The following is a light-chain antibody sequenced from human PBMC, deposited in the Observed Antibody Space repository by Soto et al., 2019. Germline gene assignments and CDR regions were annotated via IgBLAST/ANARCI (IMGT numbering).Light chain of an antibody. Sequence: QSVLTQPPSASGTPGQRVTISCSGSSSNIGSNTVNWYQQLPGTAPKLLIYSNNQRPSGVPDRFSGSKSGTSASLAISGLQSEDRADYYCAAWDASLKGVVFGGGPKVTVL. CDR2: SNN. CDR1: SSNIGSNT. J-gene: IGLJ2*01. V-gene: IGLV1-44*01. CDR3: AAWDASLKGVV.